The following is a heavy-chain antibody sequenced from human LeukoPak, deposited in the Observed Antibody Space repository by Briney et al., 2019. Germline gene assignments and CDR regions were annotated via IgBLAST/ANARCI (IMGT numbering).Heavy chain of an antibody. J-gene: IGHJ6*03. CDR3: AREVGYRFPYYYYYMDV. D-gene: IGHD5-24*01. Sequence: PSETLSLTCTVSGYSISSGYYWGWIRQPPGKGLEWIGSIYHSGSTYYNPSLKSRVTMSVDTSKNQFSLKLSSVTAADTAVYYCAREVGYRFPYYYYYMDVWGKGTTVTISS. CDR1: GYSISSGYY. CDR2: IYHSGST. V-gene: IGHV4-38-2*02.